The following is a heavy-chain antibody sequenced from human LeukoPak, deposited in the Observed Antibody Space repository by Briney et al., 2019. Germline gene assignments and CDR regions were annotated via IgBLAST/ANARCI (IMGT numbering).Heavy chain of an antibody. CDR3: ARDGGDGYNPVDY. Sequence: GASVKVSCKASGYTFTDCYVHWVRQPPGQGLEWMGWINPNSGRTHYAQKFQGRVTMTRDTSVSTAYMELISLRSDDTAVYYCARDGGDGYNPVDYWGQGTLVTVSS. D-gene: IGHD5-24*01. CDR2: INPNSGRT. CDR1: GYTFTDCY. V-gene: IGHV1-2*02. J-gene: IGHJ4*02.